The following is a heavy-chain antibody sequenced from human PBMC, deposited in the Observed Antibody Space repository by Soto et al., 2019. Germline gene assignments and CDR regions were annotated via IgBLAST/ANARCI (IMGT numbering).Heavy chain of an antibody. CDR1: GFTFSSYD. CDR2: VGTSGGST. Sequence: EVQLLESGGSLVQPGGSLRLSCAASGFTFSSYDMHWVRQAPGGGLEWVSGVGTSGGSTFYADSVKGRFTISRDNSKNSLYLQMNSLRAEDTAVYYCARKEGYCGGRCCYLHYWGQGTLVTVSS. V-gene: IGHV3-23*01. J-gene: IGHJ4*02. D-gene: IGHD2-15*01. CDR3: ARKEGYCGGRCCYLHY.